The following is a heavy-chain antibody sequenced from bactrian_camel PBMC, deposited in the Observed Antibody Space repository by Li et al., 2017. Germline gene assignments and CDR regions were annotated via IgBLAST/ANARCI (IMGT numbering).Heavy chain of an antibody. J-gene: IGHJ4*01. Sequence: VQLVESGGGSAQVGGSLRLSCAISGGTLISSRMAWFRQSPGKEREGVAFIYTAEGTTYYAESVKGRFTISQDSDKTTVYLQMDSLKPEDSAMYYCAADQGRYAYGASPCGFRTSYVYWGRGTQVTVS. V-gene: IGHV3S61*01. D-gene: IGHD1*01. CDR3: AADQGRYAYGASPCGFRTSYVY. CDR1: GGTLISSR. CDR2: IYTAEGTT.